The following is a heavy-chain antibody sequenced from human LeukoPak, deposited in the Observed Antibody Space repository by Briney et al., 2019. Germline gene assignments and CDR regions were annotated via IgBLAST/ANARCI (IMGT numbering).Heavy chain of an antibody. V-gene: IGHV3-73*01. D-gene: IGHD2-15*01. CDR1: GFIFSGST. J-gene: IGHJ5*02. CDR3: TRDRGTYNWFDP. CDR2: IDKKDNLYAT. Sequence: GGSLRLSCAASGFIFSGSTVHWVRQSYGKGLEWVGHIDKKDNLYATAYAESVKGRFTISRDDSKDTAFLHMDSLKTEDTALYYCTRDRGTYNWFDPWGQGTLVTVSS.